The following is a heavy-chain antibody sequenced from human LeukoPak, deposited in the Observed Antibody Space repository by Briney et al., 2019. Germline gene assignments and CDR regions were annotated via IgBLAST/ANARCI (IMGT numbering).Heavy chain of an antibody. CDR1: GFTFSSYG. J-gene: IGHJ4*02. CDR2: IWYDGSNK. V-gene: IGHV3-33*01. CDR3: ARGRTDRAFDY. D-gene: IGHD1-14*01. Sequence: GRSLRLSCAASGFTFSSYGMHWVRQAPGKGLEWVAVIWYDGSNKYYADSVKGRFTISRDNSKNTLYLQMNSLRAEDTAVYYCARGRTDRAFDYWGQGTLVTVSS.